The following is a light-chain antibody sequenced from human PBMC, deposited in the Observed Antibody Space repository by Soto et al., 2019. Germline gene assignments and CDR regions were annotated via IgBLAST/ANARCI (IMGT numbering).Light chain of an antibody. V-gene: IGKV1-6*01. CDR3: QQVNSFPST. Sequence: TITFRASQGITNDLGWYQQKSGKAPKLLIYGASTLQSGVPSRFSGSGSGTDFTLTLSSLQPEDFATDNSQQVNSFPSTFCQGTRLEIK. J-gene: IGKJ5*01. CDR2: GAS. CDR1: QGITND.